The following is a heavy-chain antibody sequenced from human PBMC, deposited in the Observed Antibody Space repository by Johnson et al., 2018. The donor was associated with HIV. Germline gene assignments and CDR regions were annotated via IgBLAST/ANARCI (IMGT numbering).Heavy chain of an antibody. D-gene: IGHD7-27*01. CDR2: INLDGSEK. J-gene: IGHJ3*02. CDR3: AREGTGNAFDI. V-gene: IGHV3-7*05. Sequence: VKLVESGGGLVQPGGSLRLSCAASGFTFSTYWMSWVRQAPGKGLEWVANINLDGSEKYYVDSVKGRFTISRDNARNSLYLQMNSLRAEDTAVYFCAREGTGNAFDIWGQGTMVTVSS. CDR1: GFTFSTYW.